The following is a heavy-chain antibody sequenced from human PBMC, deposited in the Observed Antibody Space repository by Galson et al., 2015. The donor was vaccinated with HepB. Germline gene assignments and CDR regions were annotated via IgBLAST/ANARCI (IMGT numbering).Heavy chain of an antibody. CDR3: ARDLRPGIAVAAPDY. CDR2: INPNSGGT. J-gene: IGHJ4*02. Sequence: SVKVSCKASGYTFTDYYIHWVRQAPGQGLEWMGWINPNSGGTSSAQKFQDRVTLTRDTSITTAYMEVRRLRSDDTAVYSCARDLRPGIAVAAPDYWGQGTLVTVSS. CDR1: GYTFTDYY. D-gene: IGHD6-19*01. V-gene: IGHV1-2*02.